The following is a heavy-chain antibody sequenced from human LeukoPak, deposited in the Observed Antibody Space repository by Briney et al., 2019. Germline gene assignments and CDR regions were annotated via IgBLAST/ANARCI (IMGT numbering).Heavy chain of an antibody. J-gene: IGHJ4*02. CDR2: IYYSGST. CDR3: ARGSGAFDY. Sequence: SETLSLTCTVTSVSINNNYWSWIRQPPGKGLEWIGYIYYSGSTNYSPSLKSLVTMSVDTSKKQFSLKVTSVTAADTAVYYCARGSGAFDYWGQGTLVTVSS. CDR1: SVSINNNY. V-gene: IGHV4-59*01.